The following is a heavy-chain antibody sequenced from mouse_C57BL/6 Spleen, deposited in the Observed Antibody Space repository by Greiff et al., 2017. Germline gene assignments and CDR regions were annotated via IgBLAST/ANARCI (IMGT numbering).Heavy chain of an antibody. Sequence: VQLQQPGTELVKPGASVKLSCKASGYTFTSYWMHWVKQRPGQGLEWIGNINPSNGGTNYNEKFKSKATLTVDKSSSTAYMQLSSLTSEDSAVYYCAREGITMVTRSSVRYFEVWGTGTTVTVSS. J-gene: IGHJ1*03. CDR3: AREGITMVTRSSVRYFEV. D-gene: IGHD2-2*01. V-gene: IGHV1-53*01. CDR2: INPSNGGT. CDR1: GYTFTSYW.